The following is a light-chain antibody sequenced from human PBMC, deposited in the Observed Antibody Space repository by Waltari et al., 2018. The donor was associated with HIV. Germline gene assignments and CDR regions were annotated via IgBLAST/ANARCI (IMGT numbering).Light chain of an antibody. Sequence: DIQMTQSPSSLSASVGDRVTITCRASQSISTYLNWYQQKPGKAPKVLIYAASSLQSGVSSRFSGSGSGTDFTLTISSLQPEDFATYYCQQSYSTPFTFGPGTKVDI. V-gene: IGKV1-39*01. CDR1: QSISTY. CDR3: QQSYSTPFT. J-gene: IGKJ3*01. CDR2: AAS.